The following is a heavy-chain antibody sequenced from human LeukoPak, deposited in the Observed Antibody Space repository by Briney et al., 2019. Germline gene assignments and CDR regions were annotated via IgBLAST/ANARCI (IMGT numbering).Heavy chain of an antibody. Sequence: GESLKISCKGSGYSFNTYWIGWVRQMPGKGLEWVGIIYPGDSNTRYSPSFQGQVTISADKSISTAYLQWSSLKASDTAMYYCARQNIAVSASDYWGQGTLVIVSS. CDR3: ARQNIAVSASDY. J-gene: IGHJ4*02. CDR2: IYPGDSNT. V-gene: IGHV5-51*01. CDR1: GYSFNTYW. D-gene: IGHD6-19*01.